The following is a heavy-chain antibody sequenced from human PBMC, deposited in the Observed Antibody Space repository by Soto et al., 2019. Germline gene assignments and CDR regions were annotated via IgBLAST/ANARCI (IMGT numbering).Heavy chain of an antibody. Sequence: GGSLRLSCAASGFTFSSYSMNWVRQAPGKGLEWVSYISSSRSTIYYADSVKGRFTISRDNAKNSLYMQMNSLRAEDTAVYYCARDPAAFDIWGQGTMVTVSS. V-gene: IGHV3-48*01. CDR1: GFTFSSYS. CDR2: ISSSRSTI. J-gene: IGHJ3*02. CDR3: ARDPAAFDI.